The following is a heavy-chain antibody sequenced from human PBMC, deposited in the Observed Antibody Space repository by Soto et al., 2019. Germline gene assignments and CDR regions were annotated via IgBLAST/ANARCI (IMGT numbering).Heavy chain of an antibody. CDR2: IIPIFGTA. D-gene: IGHD2-15*01. CDR3: ARDRPALLLTYYGMDV. CDR1: GGTFSSYA. J-gene: IGHJ6*02. V-gene: IGHV1-69*01. Sequence: QVQLVQSGAEVKKPGSSVKVSCKASGGTFSSYAISWVRQAPGLGLEWMGGIIPIFGTANYAQKFQGRVTITADESTSTAYMELSSLRSEDTAVYYCARDRPALLLTYYGMDVWGQGTTVTVSS.